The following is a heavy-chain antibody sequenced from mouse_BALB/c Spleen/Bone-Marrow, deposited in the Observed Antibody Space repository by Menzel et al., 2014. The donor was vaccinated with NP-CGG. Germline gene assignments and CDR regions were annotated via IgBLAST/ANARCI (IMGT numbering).Heavy chain of an antibody. Sequence: QVQLQQSGAELVRPGASVTLSCKASGYTFTDYEMHWVKQTPVHGLEWIGAIDPETGGTAYNQKFKGKATLTADKSSSTAYMELRSLTSEDSAVYYCTNWAWFAYWGQGTLVTVSA. D-gene: IGHD4-1*01. CDR3: TNWAWFAY. CDR1: GYTFTDYE. CDR2: IDPETGGT. J-gene: IGHJ3*01. V-gene: IGHV1-15*01.